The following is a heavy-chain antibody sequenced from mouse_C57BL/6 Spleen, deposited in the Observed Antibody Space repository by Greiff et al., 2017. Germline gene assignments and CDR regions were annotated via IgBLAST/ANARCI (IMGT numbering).Heavy chain of an antibody. CDR3: ARHERGGNHYAMDY. CDR1: GFSLTSYG. V-gene: IGHV2-6-1*01. J-gene: IGHJ4*01. Sequence: QVQLKESGPGLVAPSQSLSITCTVSGFSLTSYGVHWVRQPPGKGLEWLVVIWSDGSTTYNSALKSRLSISKDNSKSQVFLKMNSLQTDDTARYYCARHERGGNHYAMDYWGQGTSVTVSS. CDR2: IWSDGST. D-gene: IGHD2-1*01.